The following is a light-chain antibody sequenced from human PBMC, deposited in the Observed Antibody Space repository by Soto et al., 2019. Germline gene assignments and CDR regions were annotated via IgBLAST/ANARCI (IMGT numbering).Light chain of an antibody. CDR3: QQYYSTPLT. Sequence: DIVMTQSPDSLAVSLGERATINCKSSQSVLYSSNNKNYLAWYQQKPGQPPKLLIYWASTRESGVPDRFSGSGSGTDFTLAISRLQAEDVAVYYCQQYYSTPLTFGQGTRLESK. CDR2: WAS. V-gene: IGKV4-1*01. CDR1: QSVLYSSNNKNY. J-gene: IGKJ5*01.